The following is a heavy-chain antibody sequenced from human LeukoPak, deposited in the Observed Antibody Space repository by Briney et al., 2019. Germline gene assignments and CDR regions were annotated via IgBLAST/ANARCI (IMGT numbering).Heavy chain of an antibody. V-gene: IGHV1-24*01. Sequence: ASVKVSCKVSGYTLTELSMHRVRQAPGKGLEWMGGFDPEDGETIYAQKFQGRVTMTEDTSTDTAYMELSSLRPEDTAVYYCATGSGSGILRIAHWYFDLWGRGTLVTVSS. CDR2: FDPEDGET. CDR1: GYTLTELS. J-gene: IGHJ2*01. D-gene: IGHD3-10*01. CDR3: ATGSGSGILRIAHWYFDL.